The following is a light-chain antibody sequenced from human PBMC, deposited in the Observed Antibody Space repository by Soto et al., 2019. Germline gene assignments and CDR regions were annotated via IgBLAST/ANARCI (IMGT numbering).Light chain of an antibody. Sequence: EILITQYPATLSVSPGQRVTVSCRASQSVGTSIAWYQQKPGQAPRLLIYGASTRATGVPARFSGSGSGTEFTLTISSLQCEDFAVYYCQQYNNWPRTFRQGTKVDIK. V-gene: IGKV3-15*01. J-gene: IGKJ1*01. CDR1: QSVGTS. CDR3: QQYNNWPRT. CDR2: GAS.